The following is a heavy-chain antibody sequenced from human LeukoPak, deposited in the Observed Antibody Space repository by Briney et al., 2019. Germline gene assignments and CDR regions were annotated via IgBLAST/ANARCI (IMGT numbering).Heavy chain of an antibody. CDR3: ARGDYYDSSGYYDY. CDR2: IYPGDSDP. Sequence: GGARQISCKGSGYIFTSYWIGGGRRVPGKGREGMGIIYPGDSDPRYSPSFQGQVTISADKSISTAYLQWSSLKASDTAIYYCARGDYYDSSGYYDYWGQGTLVTVSS. CDR1: GYIFTSYW. V-gene: IGHV5-51*01. D-gene: IGHD3-22*01. J-gene: IGHJ4*02.